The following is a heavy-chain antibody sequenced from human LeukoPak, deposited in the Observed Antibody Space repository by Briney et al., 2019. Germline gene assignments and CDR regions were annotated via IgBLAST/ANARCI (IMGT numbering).Heavy chain of an antibody. CDR1: GFTVSNNY. CDR3: ARGRGIRGGVGGFDV. Sequence: GGSLRLSCAASGFTVSNNYMTWVRQAPGKGLEWVSVIYSGGSPYYADSVKGRFTISRDNSKNTLFLQMNSLRAEDTAVYYCARGRGIRGGVGGFDVWGQGTMVTVSS. J-gene: IGHJ3*01. D-gene: IGHD3-10*01. V-gene: IGHV3-53*01. CDR2: IYSGGSP.